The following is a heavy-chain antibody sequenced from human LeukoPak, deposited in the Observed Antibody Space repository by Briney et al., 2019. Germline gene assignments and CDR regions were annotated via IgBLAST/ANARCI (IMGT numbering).Heavy chain of an antibody. CDR3: ALVPMSYYDSSGYYLY. J-gene: IGHJ4*02. CDR2: IYYSGST. CDR1: GGSISSYY. V-gene: IGHV4-59*01. Sequence: SETLSLTCTVSGGSISSYYWSWIRQPPGKGLEWIGYIYYSGSTNYNPSLKSRVTISVDTSKNQFSLKLSSETAADTAVYYCALVPMSYYDSSGYYLYWGQGTLVTVSS. D-gene: IGHD3-22*01.